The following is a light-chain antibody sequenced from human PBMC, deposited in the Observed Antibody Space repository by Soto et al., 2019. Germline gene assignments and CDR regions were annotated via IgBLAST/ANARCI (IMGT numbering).Light chain of an antibody. Sequence: EIVLTQSPATLSLSPGERATLSCRASQSVGSYLAWYQQKPGQPPRLLIYDASNRATGIPARFSGSGSGKDFMLTISSLEPEDFAVYYGQQRSNWPPFTFGQGTRLEIK. V-gene: IGKV3-11*01. CDR1: QSVGSY. CDR3: QQRSNWPPFT. J-gene: IGKJ5*01. CDR2: DAS.